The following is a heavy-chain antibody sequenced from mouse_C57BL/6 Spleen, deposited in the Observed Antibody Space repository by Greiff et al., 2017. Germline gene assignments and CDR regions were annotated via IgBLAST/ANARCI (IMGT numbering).Heavy chain of an antibody. CDR1: GFNIKDYY. CDR3: AGDDYAFAY. D-gene: IGHD2-4*01. V-gene: IGHV14-2*01. CDR2: IDPEDGET. Sequence: EVQLQQSGAELVKPGATVKLSCTASGFNIKDYYMHWVKQRPEQGLEWIGRIDPEDGETKYAPQFPGKATITADSTSNTAYLRLSSLTSEDAAVCYCAGDDYAFAYWGQGTLVTVSA. J-gene: IGHJ3*01.